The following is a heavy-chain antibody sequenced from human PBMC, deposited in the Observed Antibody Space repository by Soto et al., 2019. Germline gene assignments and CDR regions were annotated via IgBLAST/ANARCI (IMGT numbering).Heavy chain of an antibody. J-gene: IGHJ4*02. D-gene: IGHD3-9*01. CDR1: VFTVSSNY. V-gene: IGHV3-53*01. CDR3: ASGGWDILTCHPYYFDY. CDR2: IYSGGSA. Sequence: LRLSCAAPVFTVSSNYMSWVRQAPGKGLEWVSVIYSGGSAYYADSVKGRFTISRDNSKNTLYLQMNSLRAEDTAVYYCASGGWDILTCHPYYFDYWGQGTLVTVSS.